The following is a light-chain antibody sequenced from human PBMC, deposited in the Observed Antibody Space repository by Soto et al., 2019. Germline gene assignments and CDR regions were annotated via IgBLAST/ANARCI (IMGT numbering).Light chain of an antibody. J-gene: IGKJ2*01. V-gene: IGKV3-15*01. CDR2: GPS. CDR3: QQDNNCRPVS. Sequence: EIVMTQSPATLSVSPGARATHSCRARQSVSRNLAWHQQKPGQAPSLLIYGPSTRATGIPARFSGSGSGTEFTLTISSLQSEDFAVDYGQQDNNCRPVSFGQGTKLEIK. CDR1: QSVSRN.